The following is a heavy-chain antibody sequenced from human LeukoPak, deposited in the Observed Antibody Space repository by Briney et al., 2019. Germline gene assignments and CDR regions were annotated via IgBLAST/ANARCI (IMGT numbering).Heavy chain of an antibody. V-gene: IGHV4-59*11. CDR3: APRPAGSTWYGVFDY. D-gene: IGHD6-13*01. CDR2: VFNGGHT. Sequence: SETLSLTCSVSGVSINSHYWSWLRQPPGEGLEWIGYVFNGGHTKYHPPLKRRVTMSVDTSRDQFSLRLSSVTAVDTAIYYCAPRPAGSTWYGVFDYWSQGTLVTVSS. J-gene: IGHJ4*02. CDR1: GVSINSHY.